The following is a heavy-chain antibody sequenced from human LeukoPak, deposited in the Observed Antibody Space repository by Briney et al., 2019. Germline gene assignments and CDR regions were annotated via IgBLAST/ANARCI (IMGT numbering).Heavy chain of an antibody. Sequence: PSETLSLTCTVSGGSISSSSYYWGWIRQPPGKGLEWIGSIYYSGSTYYNPSLKSRVTISVDTSKNQFSLKLSSVTAADTAVYYCARTRYGSGSYYRWGQGTLVTVSS. J-gene: IGHJ4*02. V-gene: IGHV4-39*01. CDR3: ARTRYGSGSYYR. D-gene: IGHD3-10*01. CDR2: IYYSGST. CDR1: GGSISSSSYY.